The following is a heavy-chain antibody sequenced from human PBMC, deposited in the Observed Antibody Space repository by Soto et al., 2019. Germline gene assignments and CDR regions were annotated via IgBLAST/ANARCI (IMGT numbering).Heavy chain of an antibody. V-gene: IGHV3-9*01. CDR3: VKDESINWYSGHFRH. CDR1: GFTFDDYA. CDR2: INWNSGSI. Sequence: LRLSCAASGFTFDDYAMHLVRQVPGKGLEWVSGINWNSGSIGYADSVKGRFAISRDNAKNSLHLQMNSLRAEDTAFYYCVKDESINWYSGHFRHWGQGTLVTVSS. D-gene: IGHD6-13*01. J-gene: IGHJ1*01.